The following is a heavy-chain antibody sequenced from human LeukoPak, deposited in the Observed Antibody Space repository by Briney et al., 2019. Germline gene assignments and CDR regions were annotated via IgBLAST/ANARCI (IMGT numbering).Heavy chain of an antibody. Sequence: ASVKVSCKASGYTFTSYDINWVRQATGQGLEWMGWISAYNGNTNYAQKLQGRVTMTTDTSTSTAYMELRCLRSDDTAVYYCARAARAAALLDYWGQGTLVTVSS. V-gene: IGHV1-18*01. CDR1: GYTFTSYD. CDR3: ARAARAAALLDY. J-gene: IGHJ4*02. D-gene: IGHD2-2*01. CDR2: ISAYNGNT.